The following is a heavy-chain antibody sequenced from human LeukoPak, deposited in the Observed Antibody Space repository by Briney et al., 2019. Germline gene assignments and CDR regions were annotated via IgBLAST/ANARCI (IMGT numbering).Heavy chain of an antibody. J-gene: IGHJ4*02. CDR2: INWNGGST. Sequence: GGSLRLSCAASGLSFLSYSMNWVRQAPGKGLEWVSGINWNGGSTGYADSVEGRFTISGDNAKNSQYLQMNSLRVEDTDLYYCARAQTYGDSRLLLDYWGQGTLVTVSS. CDR1: GLSFLSYS. V-gene: IGHV3-20*04. D-gene: IGHD2-21*02. CDR3: ARAQTYGDSRLLLDY.